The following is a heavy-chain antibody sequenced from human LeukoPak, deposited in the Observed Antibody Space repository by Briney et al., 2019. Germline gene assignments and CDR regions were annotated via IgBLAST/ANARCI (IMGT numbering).Heavy chain of an antibody. CDR3: TRSPYSSSWTFEY. Sequence: GGSLRLSCIASGFTFNSYAMSWVRQAPGKGLEWVSSISGSGGVTYYTDSVKGRFTISRDNSKNTLFLQMNSLRPEDTAVYYCTRSPYSSSWTFEYWGQGTLVSVPS. V-gene: IGHV3-23*01. J-gene: IGHJ4*02. CDR2: ISGSGGVT. CDR1: GFTFNSYA. D-gene: IGHD6-13*01.